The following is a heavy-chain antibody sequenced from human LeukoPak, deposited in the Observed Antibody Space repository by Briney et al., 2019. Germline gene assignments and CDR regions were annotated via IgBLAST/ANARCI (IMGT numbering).Heavy chain of an antibody. CDR3: ARSSGTGTFSY. J-gene: IGHJ4*02. Sequence: TETLSLTCTVSGDSISRSTYYWAWIRQPPGKGLEWIGSVYYGRSPYFNPSLESRATISVDTSKNHFSLKMSSVTAADTAVYYCARSSGTGTFSYWGQGTLVTVSS. CDR2: VYYGRSP. CDR1: GDSISRSTYY. V-gene: IGHV4-39*02. D-gene: IGHD6-25*01.